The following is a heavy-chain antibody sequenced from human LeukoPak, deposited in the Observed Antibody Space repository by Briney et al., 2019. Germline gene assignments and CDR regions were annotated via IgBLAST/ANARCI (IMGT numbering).Heavy chain of an antibody. D-gene: IGHD6-19*01. V-gene: IGHV3-23*01. CDR2: ISGSDART. Sequence: HPGGSLRLSCAASGFTFSSYAMSWVRQAPGKGLEWVSAISGSDARTYYADSVKGRFTISRDNSKNTLYLQMSSLRAEDTAVYYCAKPLSGWYSFDYWGQGTLVTVSS. CDR3: AKPLSGWYSFDY. CDR1: GFTFSSYA. J-gene: IGHJ4*02.